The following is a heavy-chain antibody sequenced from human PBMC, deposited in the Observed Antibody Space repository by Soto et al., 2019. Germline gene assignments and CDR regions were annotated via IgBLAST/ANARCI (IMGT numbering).Heavy chain of an antibody. CDR3: ARTFDTITYYFDY. D-gene: IGHD3-9*01. Sequence: PGGSLRLSCAASDFSFSSYAMHWIRQAPGKGLEWLAVISFDGNIIQYADSVKGRFIISRDNSKNILYLQMNSLRGDDTAVYYCARTFDTITYYFDYWGRGTLVTVSS. V-gene: IGHV3-30-3*01. CDR2: ISFDGNII. CDR1: DFSFSSYA. J-gene: IGHJ4*02.